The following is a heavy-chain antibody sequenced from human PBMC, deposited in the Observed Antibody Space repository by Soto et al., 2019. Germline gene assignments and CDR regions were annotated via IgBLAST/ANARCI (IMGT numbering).Heavy chain of an antibody. CDR3: ARDPATYSNSWYFAY. D-gene: IGHD6-13*01. V-gene: IGHV3-7*01. Sequence: EVQLVESGGGLVQPGGSLRLSCAASGFSFSSYWMSWVRQAPGKGLEWVANIKEDGSEKYYVDSVKGRSTISRDNAKNSLYLQMNSLRAEDTAVYYCARDPATYSNSWYFAYWGQGTLVTVSS. CDR2: IKEDGSEK. CDR1: GFSFSSYW. J-gene: IGHJ4*02.